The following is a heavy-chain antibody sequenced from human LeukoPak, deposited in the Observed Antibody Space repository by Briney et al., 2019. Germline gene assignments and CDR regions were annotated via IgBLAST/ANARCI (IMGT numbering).Heavy chain of an antibody. V-gene: IGHV4-39*07. CDR3: ARAPSFYYYYMDV. J-gene: IGHJ6*03. CDR1: GGSISSSSYY. Sequence: PSETLSLTCTVSGGSISSSSYYWGWIRQPSGKGLEWIGSIYYSGSTYYNPSLKSRVTISVDTSKNQFSLKLSSVTAADTAVYYCARAPSFYYYYMDVWGKGTTVTVSS. CDR2: IYYSGST.